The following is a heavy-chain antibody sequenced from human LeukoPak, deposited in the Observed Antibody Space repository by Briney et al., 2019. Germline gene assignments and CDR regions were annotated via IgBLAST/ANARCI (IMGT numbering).Heavy chain of an antibody. D-gene: IGHD5-18*01. Sequence: SGTLSLTCTVSGGSVTSGSYYWTWIRQPPGKGLEWIGYIYYTGSANYNPSLKSRVTMSVDTSKNQFSLKLSSVTAADTAVYYCARDRSGTAMVGLAYWGHGTRVTVSS. CDR1: GGSVTSGSYY. CDR3: ARDRSGTAMVGLAY. V-gene: IGHV4-61*01. CDR2: IYYTGSA. J-gene: IGHJ4*01.